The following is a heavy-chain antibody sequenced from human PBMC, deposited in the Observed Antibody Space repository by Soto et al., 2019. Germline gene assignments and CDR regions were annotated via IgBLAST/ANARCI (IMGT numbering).Heavy chain of an antibody. CDR3: AKAYYYDSSGYYDNYYAMDV. CDR2: ISNDGTNQ. J-gene: IGHJ6*02. D-gene: IGHD3-22*01. CDR1: GFTLSRFA. Sequence: PGGSLRLSCDASGFTLSRFAMHWVRQAPGQGLEWVAVISNDGTNQYYSESVKGRFTISRDNSKNTLYLQMNNLRAEDTAVYYCAKAYYYDSSGYYDNYYAMDVWGQGTTVTVS. V-gene: IGHV3-30*18.